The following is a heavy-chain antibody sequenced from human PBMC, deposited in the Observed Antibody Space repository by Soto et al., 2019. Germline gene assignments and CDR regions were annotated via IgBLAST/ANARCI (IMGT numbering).Heavy chain of an antibody. CDR1: GFTFSSYA. CDR2: ISGSGGST. J-gene: IGHJ4*02. V-gene: IGHV3-23*01. Sequence: EVQLLESGGGLVQPGGSLRLSCAASGFTFSSYAMSWVRQAPGKGLEWFSSISGSGGSTYYADSVKGRFTISRDNSKITLYRQMNSLRAEDTAVYYCAKEGYFNGIASRPTTSAFDYWGQGTLVTASS. CDR3: AKEGYFNGIASRPTTSAFDY. D-gene: IGHD6-6*01.